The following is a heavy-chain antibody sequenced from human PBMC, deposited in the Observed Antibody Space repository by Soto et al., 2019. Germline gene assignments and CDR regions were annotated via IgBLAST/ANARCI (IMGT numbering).Heavy chain of an antibody. CDR1: GGTFSSSA. V-gene: IGHV1-69*13. CDR3: ASNSDIVATISSYYGMDV. Sequence: SVKVSCKAAGGTFSSSAISWVRQAPGQGLEWMGGIIPIFGTANYAQKFQGRVTITADESTSTAYMELSSLRSEDTAVYYCASNSDIVATISSYYGMDVWGQGTTVTVSS. J-gene: IGHJ6*02. CDR2: IIPIFGTA. D-gene: IGHD5-12*01.